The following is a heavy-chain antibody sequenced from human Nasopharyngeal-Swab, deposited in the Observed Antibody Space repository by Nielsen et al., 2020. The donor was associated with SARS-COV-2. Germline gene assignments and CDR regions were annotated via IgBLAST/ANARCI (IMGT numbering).Heavy chain of an antibody. V-gene: IGHV3-21*01. D-gene: IGHD4-17*01. CDR2: ISGNSAYI. CDR1: GFDIRHFS. Sequence: GGSLRLSCAASGFDIRHFSMNWVRLAPGRGLEWLSSISGNSAYIYYASSAKGRFSISRDNTQMSLYLNMNNLRAEDTAVYYCARSHDNGDFYGLDVWGQGTTVTVSS. J-gene: IGHJ6*02. CDR3: ARSHDNGDFYGLDV.